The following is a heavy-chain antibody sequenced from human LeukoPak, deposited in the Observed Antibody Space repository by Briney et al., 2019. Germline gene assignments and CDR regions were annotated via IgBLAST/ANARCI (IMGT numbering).Heavy chain of an antibody. Sequence: PSETLSLTCAVYGGSFSGYYWSWIRQPPGKGLEWIGEINHSGSTNYNPSLKSRVTISVDTSKNQFSLKLSSVTAADTAVYYCARRRIAVAGRAGEIDYWGQGTLVTVSS. CDR1: GGSFSGYY. V-gene: IGHV4-34*01. D-gene: IGHD6-19*01. CDR3: ARRRIAVAGRAGEIDY. CDR2: INHSGST. J-gene: IGHJ4*02.